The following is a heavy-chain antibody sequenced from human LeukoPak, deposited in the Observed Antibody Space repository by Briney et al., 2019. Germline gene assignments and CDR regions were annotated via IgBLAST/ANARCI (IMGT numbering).Heavy chain of an antibody. J-gene: IGHJ4*02. CDR2: TSDRGTT. V-gene: IGHV4-34*01. D-gene: IGHD2-21*02. CDR1: GESISTFF. Sequence: SETLSLTCAVYGESISTFFWNWIRQPPGKGLEWIGETSDRGTTTYNSAFKSRVTISLDTSKRRFSLTLTSVTAADTAVYYCTRGKTVTFENWGQGSLVTVSS. CDR3: TRGKTVTFEN.